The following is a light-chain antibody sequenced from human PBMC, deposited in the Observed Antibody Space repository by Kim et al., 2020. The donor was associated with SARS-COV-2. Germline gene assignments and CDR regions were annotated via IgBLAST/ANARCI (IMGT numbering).Light chain of an antibody. CDR1: QSISSY. V-gene: IGKV1-39*01. J-gene: IGKJ2*01. CDR3: QQSYNTPPYT. Sequence: DIQMTQSPSSLSASVGDRVTITCRASQSISSYLNWYQQKPGKAPKLLIYAASSLQSGVPSRFSGSGSGTDFPLPISSLQPEDFATYYCQQSYNTPPYTFGQGTKLEI. CDR2: AAS.